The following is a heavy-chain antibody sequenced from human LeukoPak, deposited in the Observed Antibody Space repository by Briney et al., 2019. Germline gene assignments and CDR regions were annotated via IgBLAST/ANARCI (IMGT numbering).Heavy chain of an antibody. V-gene: IGHV3-30*18. D-gene: IGHD4-17*01. CDR2: ISYDGSNK. CDR3: AKDYYGDYKKPLIDY. CDR1: GFTFSSYG. J-gene: IGHJ4*02. Sequence: PGRSLRLSYAASGFTFSSYGMHWVRQAPGKGLKWVAVISYDGSNKYYADSVKGRFTISRDNSKNTLYLQMNSLRAEDTAVYYCAKDYYGDYKKPLIDYWGQGTLVTVSS.